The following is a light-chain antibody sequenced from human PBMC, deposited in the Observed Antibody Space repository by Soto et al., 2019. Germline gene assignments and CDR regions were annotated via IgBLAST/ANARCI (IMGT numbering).Light chain of an antibody. J-gene: IGKJ2*01. CDR2: GAS. Sequence: EIVLTQSPGTLSLSPGERATLSCRASQSVSSSYLAWYQQKPGQAPRVLIHGASSRATGIPDRFSGSGSGTDFTLTISRLEPEDFAVYFCQQYGKPPPHAFCQGTKVEIK. CDR1: QSVSSSY. CDR3: QQYGKPPPHA. V-gene: IGKV3-20*01.